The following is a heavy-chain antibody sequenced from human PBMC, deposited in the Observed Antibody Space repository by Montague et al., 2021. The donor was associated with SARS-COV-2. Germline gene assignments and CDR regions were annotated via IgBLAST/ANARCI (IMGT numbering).Heavy chain of an antibody. CDR1: GGSISSSSYY. V-gene: IGHV4-39*07. D-gene: IGHD5-12*01. CDR2: IYYSGST. CDR3: ARDLWVWLSVEGSFDY. Sequence: SETLSLTCTVSGGSISSSSYYWGWIRQPPGKGLEWIGSIYYSGSTYYNPSLKSRITISVDTSKNQFSLKLSSVTAADTAMYYCARDLWVWLSVEGSFDYWGQGTLVTVSS. J-gene: IGHJ4*02.